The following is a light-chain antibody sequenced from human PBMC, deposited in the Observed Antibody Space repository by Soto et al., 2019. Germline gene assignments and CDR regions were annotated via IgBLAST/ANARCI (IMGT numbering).Light chain of an antibody. J-gene: IGKJ2*02. CDR1: QSISNR. CDR2: KAS. V-gene: IGKV1-5*03. Sequence: DIQMTQSPSTLSASVGDRVTITCRASQSISNRLAWYQQKPGKAPKLLIYKASTLESGVPSRFSGSGFGTEFTLTISSLQPDDFATYYCQHYSSYPCTFGQGSKLEIK. CDR3: QHYSSYPCT.